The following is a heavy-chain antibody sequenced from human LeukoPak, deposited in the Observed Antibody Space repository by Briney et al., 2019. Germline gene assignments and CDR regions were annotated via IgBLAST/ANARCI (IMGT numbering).Heavy chain of an antibody. Sequence: ASVKVSCKASGYTFTGYYVHWVRQAPGQGLEWMGWINPNSGGTNYAQKFQGRVTMTRDTSISTAYMELSRLRSDDTAVYYCAREALEGSSWYNYWGQGTLVTVSS. V-gene: IGHV1-2*02. CDR1: GYTFTGYY. D-gene: IGHD6-13*01. J-gene: IGHJ4*02. CDR3: AREALEGSSWYNY. CDR2: INPNSGGT.